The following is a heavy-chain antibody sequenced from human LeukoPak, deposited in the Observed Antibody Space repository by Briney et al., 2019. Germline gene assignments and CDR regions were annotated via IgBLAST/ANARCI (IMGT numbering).Heavy chain of an antibody. CDR2: INHSGST. CDR1: GGSFSGYY. Sequence: SETLSLTCAVYGGSFSGYYWSWIRQPPGKGLEWIGEINHSGSTNYNPSLKSRVTISVDTSKNQFSPKLSSVTAADTAVYYCARVVRITMVRGAQYYFDYWGQGTLVTVSS. V-gene: IGHV4-34*01. CDR3: ARVVRITMVRGAQYYFDY. D-gene: IGHD3-10*01. J-gene: IGHJ4*02.